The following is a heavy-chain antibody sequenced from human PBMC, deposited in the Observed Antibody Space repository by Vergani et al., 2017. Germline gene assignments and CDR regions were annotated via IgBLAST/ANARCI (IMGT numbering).Heavy chain of an antibody. CDR3: ARSRQQLVRGYNWFDP. Sequence: QVQLQESGPGLVKPSETLSLTCAVSGYSISSGYYWGWIRQPPGKGLEWIGSIYYSGSTYYNPSLQSRVTISVDKSKNQFSLKLSSVTAADTAGYYCARSRQQLVRGYNWFDPWGQGTLVTVSS. V-gene: IGHV4-38-2*01. D-gene: IGHD6-13*01. J-gene: IGHJ5*02. CDR1: GYSISSGYY. CDR2: IYYSGST.